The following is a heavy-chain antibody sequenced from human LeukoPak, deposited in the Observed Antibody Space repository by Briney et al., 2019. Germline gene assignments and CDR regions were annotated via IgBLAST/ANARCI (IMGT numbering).Heavy chain of an antibody. CDR3: ARLFWELSGPDYYYYYGMDV. V-gene: IGHV1-69*06. D-gene: IGHD3-10*02. CDR1: GGTFSSYA. J-gene: IGHJ6*04. CDR2: IIPIFGTA. Sequence: SVKVSCKASGGTFSSYAISWVRQAPGQGLEWMGGIIPIFGTANYAQKFQGRVTITADKSTSTAYMELSSLRSEDTAVYYCARLFWELSGPDYYYYYGMDVWGKGTTVTVSS.